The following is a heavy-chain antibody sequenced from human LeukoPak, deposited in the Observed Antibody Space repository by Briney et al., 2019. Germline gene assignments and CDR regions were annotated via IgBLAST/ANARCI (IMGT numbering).Heavy chain of an antibody. CDR2: ISAYNGNT. CDR1: GYTFTSYG. V-gene: IGHV1-18*01. J-gene: IGHJ6*03. CDR3: AREALWGSSSWYYYYYMDV. Sequence: GASVKVSCKASGYTFTSYGISWVRQAPGQGLEWMGWISAYNGNTNYAQKLQGRVTMTTDTSTSTAYMELRSLRSDDTAVYYCAREALWGSSSWYYYYYMDVWGKGTTVTVSS. D-gene: IGHD6-13*01.